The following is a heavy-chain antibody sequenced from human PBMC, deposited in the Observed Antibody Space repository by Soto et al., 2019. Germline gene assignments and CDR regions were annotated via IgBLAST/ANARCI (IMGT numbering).Heavy chain of an antibody. V-gene: IGHV1-69*13. CDR1: GGTFSSYA. CDR3: ARGEPNLRDFDY. CDR2: IIPIFGTA. Sequence: SVKVSCQASGGTFSSYAISWVRQAPGQGLEWMGGIIPIFGTANYAQKFQGRVTITADESTSTAYMELSSLRSEDTAVYYCARGEPNLRDFDYWGQGTLVTVSS. D-gene: IGHD1-26*01. J-gene: IGHJ4*02.